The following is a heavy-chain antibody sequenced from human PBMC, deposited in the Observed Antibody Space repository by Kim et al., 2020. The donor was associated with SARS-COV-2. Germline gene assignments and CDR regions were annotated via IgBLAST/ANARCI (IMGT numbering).Heavy chain of an antibody. D-gene: IGHD3-9*01. CDR2: IKSKTDGGTT. V-gene: IGHV3-15*01. CDR1: GFTFINAW. Sequence: GGSLRLSCAASGFTFINAWMSWVRQAPGKGLEWVGRIKSKTDGGTTDYAAPVKGRFTVSRDDSKNTLYLQMNSLKTEDTGVYYCTSAMGLYDRVIDNWGQGTLVTVSS. J-gene: IGHJ4*02. CDR3: TSAMGLYDRVIDN.